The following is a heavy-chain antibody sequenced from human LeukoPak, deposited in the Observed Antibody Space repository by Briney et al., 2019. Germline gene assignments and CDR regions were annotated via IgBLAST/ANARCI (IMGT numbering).Heavy chain of an antibody. J-gene: IGHJ4*02. CDR2: ISWNSGSI. CDR1: GFTFDDYA. D-gene: IGHD1-26*01. Sequence: PGRSLRLSCAASGFTFDDYAMHWVRQVPGKGLEWVSGISWNSGSIGYADSVKGRFTISRDNAKNSLYLQMNSLRAEDMALYYCAKGSRSRYFDYWGQGTLVTVSS. CDR3: AKGSRSRYFDY. V-gene: IGHV3-9*03.